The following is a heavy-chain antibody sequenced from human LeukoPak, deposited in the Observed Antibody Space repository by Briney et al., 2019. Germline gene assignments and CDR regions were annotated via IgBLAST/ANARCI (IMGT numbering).Heavy chain of an antibody. Sequence: PWETLSLTCTVSGGSLSSYYWSWIRQPPGKGLEWIGYIYYSGSTNYNPSLKSRVTISVDTSKNQFSLKLSSVTAADTAVYYCARASYQVAAGLFDYWGQGTLVTVSS. D-gene: IGHD6-13*01. CDR1: GGSLSSYY. CDR3: ARASYQVAAGLFDY. CDR2: IYYSGST. V-gene: IGHV4-59*01. J-gene: IGHJ4*02.